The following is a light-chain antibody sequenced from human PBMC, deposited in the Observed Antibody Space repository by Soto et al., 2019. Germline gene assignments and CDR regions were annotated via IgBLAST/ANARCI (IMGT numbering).Light chain of an antibody. V-gene: IGKV3-15*01. CDR2: GAS. CDR3: QQYNNWPRT. J-gene: IGKJ1*01. CDR1: QSVSSN. Sequence: EIVMTQSPATLSVSPGERATLSCRASQSVSSNLAWYQQKPGQAPRLLIYGASTRASGIRARFSGSGSGTAFTLTISSLQSEDFAVYYCQQYNNWPRTFGQGTKVEIK.